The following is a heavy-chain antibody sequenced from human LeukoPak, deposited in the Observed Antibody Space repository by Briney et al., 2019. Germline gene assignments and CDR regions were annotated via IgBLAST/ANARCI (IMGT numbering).Heavy chain of an antibody. D-gene: IGHD1-20*01. CDR2: IYYSGST. V-gene: IGHV4-61*08. CDR1: GGSISSGGYY. Sequence: SQTLSLTCTVSGGSISSGGYYWSWIRQPPGKGLEWIGYIYYSGSTNYNPSLKSRVTISVDTSKNQFSLKLSSVTAADTAVYYCARSVHNWNDYFGYWGQGTLVTVSS. CDR3: ARSVHNWNDYFGY. J-gene: IGHJ4*01.